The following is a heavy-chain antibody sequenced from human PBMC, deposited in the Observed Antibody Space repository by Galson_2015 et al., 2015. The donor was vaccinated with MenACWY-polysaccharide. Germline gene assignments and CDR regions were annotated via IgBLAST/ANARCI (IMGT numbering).Heavy chain of an antibody. V-gene: IGHV1-8*01. CDR1: GYKFTSYD. J-gene: IGHJ5*02. CDR3: ARVVALKYTSAYA. Sequence: SVKVSCKASGYKFTSYDINWVRQATGQGLEWMGWMNPNSGNTGYAQKFQGRVTMTSNSAITTAYMELSSLRSEDTAVYYCARVVALKYTSAYAWGEGTLVTV. CDR2: MNPNSGNT. D-gene: IGHD2-21*01.